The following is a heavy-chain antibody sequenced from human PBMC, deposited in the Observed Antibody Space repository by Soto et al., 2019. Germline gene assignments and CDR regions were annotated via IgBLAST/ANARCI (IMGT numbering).Heavy chain of an antibody. D-gene: IGHD2-2*01. J-gene: IGHJ6*02. CDR2: IIPIFGTA. V-gene: IGHV1-69*13. CDR3: ARKGLIGVVPAAMDYYYGMDV. Sequence: SVKVSCKASGGTFSSYAISWVRQAPGQGLEWMGGIIPIFGTANYAQKFQGRVTITADESTSTAYMELSSLRSEDTAVYYCARKGLIGVVPAAMDYYYGMDVWDQGTTVTVSS. CDR1: GGTFSSYA.